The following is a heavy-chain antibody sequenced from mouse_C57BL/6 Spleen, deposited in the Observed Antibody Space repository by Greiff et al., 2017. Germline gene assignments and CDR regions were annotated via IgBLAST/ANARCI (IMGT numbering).Heavy chain of an antibody. J-gene: IGHJ2*01. Sequence: VQLKESGGGLVKPGGSLKLSCAASGFTFSSYAMSWVRQTPEKRLEWVATISDGGSYTYYPDNVKGRFTISRDNAKNNLYLQMSHLKSEDTAMYYCARGAYDGYFFDYWGQGTTLTVSS. CDR2: ISDGGSYT. D-gene: IGHD2-3*01. CDR3: ARGAYDGYFFDY. CDR1: GFTFSSYA. V-gene: IGHV5-4*01.